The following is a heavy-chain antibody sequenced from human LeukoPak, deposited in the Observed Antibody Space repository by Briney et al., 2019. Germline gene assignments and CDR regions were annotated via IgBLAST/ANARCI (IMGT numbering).Heavy chain of an antibody. V-gene: IGHV4-30-4*08. CDR2: IYYSGST. D-gene: IGHD2-15*01. Sequence: PSETLSLTCTVSGGSISSYYWSWIRQPPGKGLEWIGYIYYSGSTYYNPSLKSRVTISVDTSKNQFSLKLSSVTAADTAVYYCARDHHDAEGYLDYWGQGTLVTVSS. J-gene: IGHJ4*02. CDR1: GGSISSYY. CDR3: ARDHHDAEGYLDY.